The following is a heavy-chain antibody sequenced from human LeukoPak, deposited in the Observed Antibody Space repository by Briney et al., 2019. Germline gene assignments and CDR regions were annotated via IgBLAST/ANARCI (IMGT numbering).Heavy chain of an antibody. Sequence: SVKVSCKASGGNFSSYAISWVRQAPGQGLEWMGRIIPILGISNYAHKFQGRVTITADKSTSTAYMELSSLRSEDTAVYYCARAMFRGSSGYYNDYWGQGTLVTVSS. CDR3: ARAMFRGSSGYYNDY. V-gene: IGHV1-69*04. CDR1: GGNFSSYA. J-gene: IGHJ4*02. D-gene: IGHD3-22*01. CDR2: IIPILGIS.